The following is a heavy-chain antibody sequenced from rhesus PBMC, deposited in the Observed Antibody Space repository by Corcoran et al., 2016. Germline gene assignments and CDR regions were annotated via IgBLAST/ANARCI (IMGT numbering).Heavy chain of an antibody. CDR1: GFSLSTTGTG. J-gene: IGHJ4*01. D-gene: IGHD6-25*01. V-gene: IGHV2-95*01. Sequence: QVTLKESGPALVKPTQTLTLTCTFSGFSLSTTGTGAGWIRQPPGKALECLATIYWNDSKYYSTSLRSRLTISKDTSKNQVVLTMTNMDPVDTATYYCAQLAAAGASVFDFWGQGVLVTVSS. CDR2: IYWNDSK. CDR3: AQLAAAGASVFDF.